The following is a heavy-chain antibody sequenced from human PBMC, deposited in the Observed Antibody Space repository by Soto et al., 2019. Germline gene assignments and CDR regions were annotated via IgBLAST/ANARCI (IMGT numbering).Heavy chain of an antibody. CDR2: ISWDGGST. V-gene: IGHV3-43D*03. Sequence: GGSLRLSCAASGFTFDDYAMHWVRQAPGKGLEWVSLISWDGGSTYYADSVKGRFTISRDNSKNSLYLQMNSLRAEDTALYYCAYDLIAAAGNATYGLSDYYYGMDVWGQGTTVTVSS. D-gene: IGHD6-13*01. CDR3: AYDLIAAAGNATYGLSDYYYGMDV. CDR1: GFTFDDYA. J-gene: IGHJ6*02.